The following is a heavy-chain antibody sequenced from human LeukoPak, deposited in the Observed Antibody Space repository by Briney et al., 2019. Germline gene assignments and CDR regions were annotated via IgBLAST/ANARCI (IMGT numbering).Heavy chain of an antibody. D-gene: IGHD2-15*01. V-gene: IGHV4-34*01. CDR3: ARHARNIGYCSGGSCYSPNNWFDP. J-gene: IGHJ5*02. Sequence: GSLRLSCAASGFTFSSYAMSWIRQPPGKGLEWIGEINHSGSTNYNPSLKSRVTISVDTSKNQFSLKLSSVTAADTAVYYCARHARNIGYCSGGSCYSPNNWFDPWGQGTLVTVSS. CDR1: GFTFSSYA. CDR2: INHSGST.